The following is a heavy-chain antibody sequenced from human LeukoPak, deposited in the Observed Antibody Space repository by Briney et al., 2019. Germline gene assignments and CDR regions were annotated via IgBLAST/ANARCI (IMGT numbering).Heavy chain of an antibody. CDR2: ISYDGSNK. J-gene: IGHJ6*02. CDR3: AKDEVSVLLWFGDRYHGMDV. D-gene: IGHD3-10*01. CDR1: GFTFSSYA. Sequence: GGSLRLSCAASGFTFSSYAMHWVRQAPGKGLEWVAVISYDGSNKYYADSVKGRFTISRDNSKNTLYLQMNSLRAEDTAVYYCAKDEVSVLLWFGDRYHGMDVWGQGTTVTVSS. V-gene: IGHV3-30-3*01.